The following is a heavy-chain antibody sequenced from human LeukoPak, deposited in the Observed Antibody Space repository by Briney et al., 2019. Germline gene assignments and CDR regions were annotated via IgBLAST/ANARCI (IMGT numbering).Heavy chain of an antibody. CDR3: ARHVWFGELTFDY. J-gene: IGHJ4*02. V-gene: IGHV4-59*08. D-gene: IGHD3-10*01. CDR2: IYYSGST. CDR1: GGSISSYY. Sequence: SETLSLTCTVSGGSISSYYWSWVRQPPGKGLEWIGYIYYSGSTNYNPSLKSRVTISVDTPKNQFSLKLSSVTAADTAVYHCARHVWFGELTFDYWGQGTLITVSS.